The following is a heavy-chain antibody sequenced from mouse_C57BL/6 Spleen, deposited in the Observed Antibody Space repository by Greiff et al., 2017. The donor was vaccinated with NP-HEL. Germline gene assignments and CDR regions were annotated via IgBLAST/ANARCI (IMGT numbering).Heavy chain of an antibody. D-gene: IGHD1-1*01. CDR3: AREGRYYGDFDY. CDR1: GYTFTSYW. V-gene: IGHV1-52*01. CDR2: IDPSDSET. Sequence: VQLQQPGAELVRPGSSVKLSCKASGYTFTSYWMHWVKQRPIQGLEWIGNIDPSDSETLYNQKFKDKATLTVDKSSSTAYMQLSSLTSEDSADYYCAREGRYYGDFDYWGQGTTLTVSS. J-gene: IGHJ2*01.